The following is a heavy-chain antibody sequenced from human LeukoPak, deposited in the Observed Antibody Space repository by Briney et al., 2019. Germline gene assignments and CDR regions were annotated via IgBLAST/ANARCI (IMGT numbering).Heavy chain of an antibody. CDR2: IYYSGST. CDR3: ARQGSRRNWFDP. Sequence: PSETLSLTCTVSGGSISSSSYYWGWIRQPPGKGLEWIGYIYYSGSTNYNPSLKSRVTISVDTSKNQFSLKLSSVTAADTAVYYCARQGSRRNWFDPWGQGTLVTVSS. CDR1: GGSISSSSYY. J-gene: IGHJ5*02. V-gene: IGHV4-61*05.